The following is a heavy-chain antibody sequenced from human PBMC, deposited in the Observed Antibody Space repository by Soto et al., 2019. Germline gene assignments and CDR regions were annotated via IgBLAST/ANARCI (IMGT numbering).Heavy chain of an antibody. V-gene: IGHV1-3*01. CDR2: INAGNGNT. D-gene: IGHD6-13*01. CDR3: ESSHIAAAPYGMDL. Sequence: QVQLVQSGAEVKKPGASVKVSCKASGYTFTSYAMHWVRQAPRQRLEWMGWINAGNGNTKYSQKLQGRVTITRDASARTAYMELGGLRPEDTAVYYCESSHIAAAPYGMDLWGQGTTVTVSS. J-gene: IGHJ6*02. CDR1: GYTFTSYA.